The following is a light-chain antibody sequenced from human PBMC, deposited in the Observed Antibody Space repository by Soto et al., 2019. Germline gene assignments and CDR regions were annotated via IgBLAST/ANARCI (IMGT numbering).Light chain of an antibody. Sequence: QAVVTQPPSVSGAPGQRVTISCSGSSSNIGAHYDVHWYQQLPGTAPKLLIYGNNNRPSGVPDRFSGSRSGTSASLAIAGLQAEDEADYYCQSYDSSLSGYVFGTGTKLTVL. J-gene: IGLJ1*01. CDR2: GNN. CDR3: QSYDSSLSGYV. CDR1: SSNIGAHYD. V-gene: IGLV1-40*01.